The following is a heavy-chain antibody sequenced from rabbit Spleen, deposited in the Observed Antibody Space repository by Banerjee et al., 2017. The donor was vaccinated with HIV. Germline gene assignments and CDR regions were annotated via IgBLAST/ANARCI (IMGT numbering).Heavy chain of an antibody. CDR2: IYTGSGST. J-gene: IGHJ4*01. CDR3: ARDLDGVIGWNFAL. D-gene: IGHD1-1*01. CDR1: GFSFSSGYD. V-gene: IGHV1S40*01. Sequence: QQLVESGGGLVKPGASLTLTCTASGFSFSSGYDLCWVRQAPGKGLEWIGTIYTGSGSTWYASWVNGRFTISKTSSPTVTLQMTSLTAADTATYFCARDLDGVIGWNFALWGPGTLVTVS.